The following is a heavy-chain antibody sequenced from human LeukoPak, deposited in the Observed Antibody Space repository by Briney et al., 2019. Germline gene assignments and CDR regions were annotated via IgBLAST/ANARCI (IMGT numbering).Heavy chain of an antibody. CDR2: INPNSGGT. V-gene: IGHV1-2*02. CDR3: ARDGASVAAAGLVDP. J-gene: IGHJ5*02. CDR1: GYTFTGYY. D-gene: IGHD6-13*01. Sequence: ASVKVSCKASGYTFTGYYMHWVRQAPGQGLEWMGWINPNSGGTNYAQKVQGRVTMTRDTSISTAYMELSRLRSDDTAVYYCARDGASVAAAGLVDPWGQGTLVTVSS.